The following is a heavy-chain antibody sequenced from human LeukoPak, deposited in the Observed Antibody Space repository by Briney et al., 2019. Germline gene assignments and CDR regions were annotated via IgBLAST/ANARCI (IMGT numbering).Heavy chain of an antibody. J-gene: IGHJ6*02. CDR1: GFTFRSYW. CDR2: IKQDGNEK. Sequence: GGSLRLSCAASGFTFRSYWMTWVRQAPGKGLEWVANIKQDGNEKNYVDSVKGRFTISRDNAKNSLYLQMNSLRVEDTAVYYCARDPYCSSTSCWGDVWGQGTTVTVSS. V-gene: IGHV3-7*04. CDR3: ARDPYCSSTSCWGDV. D-gene: IGHD2-2*01.